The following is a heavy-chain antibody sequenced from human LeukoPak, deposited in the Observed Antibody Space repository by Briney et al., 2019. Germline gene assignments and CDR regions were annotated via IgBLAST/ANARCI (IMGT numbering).Heavy chain of an antibody. CDR1: GFTFSSYS. D-gene: IGHD4-17*01. J-gene: IGHJ6*03. V-gene: IGHV3-23*01. CDR3: AKALYGDYGRTSYYYYMDV. CDR2: ISGSGGST. Sequence: PGGSLRPSCAASGFTFSSYSMNWVRQAPGKGLEWVSAISGSGGSTYYADSVKGRFTISRDNSKNTLYLQMNSLRAEDTAVYYCAKALYGDYGRTSYYYYMDVWGKGTTVTVSS.